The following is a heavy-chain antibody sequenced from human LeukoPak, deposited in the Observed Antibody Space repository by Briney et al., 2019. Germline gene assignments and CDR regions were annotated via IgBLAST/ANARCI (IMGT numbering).Heavy chain of an antibody. J-gene: IGHJ3*02. D-gene: IGHD3-10*01. CDR1: GYTFTSYY. CDR3: ARDITMVRGVITTSDAFDI. Sequence: ASVKVSCKASGYTFTSYYMHWVRQAPGQGLEWMGIINPSGGSTSYAQKFQGRVTMTRDTSTSTVYMELSSLRSEDTAVYYCARDITMVRGVITTSDAFDIWGQGTMVTVSS. V-gene: IGHV1-46*01. CDR2: INPSGGST.